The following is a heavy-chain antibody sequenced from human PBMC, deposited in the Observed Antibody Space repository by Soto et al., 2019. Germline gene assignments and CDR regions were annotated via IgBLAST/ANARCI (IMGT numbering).Heavy chain of an antibody. CDR3: AKDQVVYADYLGYYYGIDV. J-gene: IGHJ6*02. V-gene: IGHV3-30*18. CDR1: GFIFSSYG. Sequence: PGGSLRLSCAASGFIFSSYGIHWVRQAPGKGLEWVAVISFDGGKTYYADSVKGRFTISRDNSKNTLDLQMNSLRVEDTAMYYCAKDQVVYADYLGYYYGIDVWGQGTTVTVSS. CDR2: ISFDGGKT. D-gene: IGHD4-17*01.